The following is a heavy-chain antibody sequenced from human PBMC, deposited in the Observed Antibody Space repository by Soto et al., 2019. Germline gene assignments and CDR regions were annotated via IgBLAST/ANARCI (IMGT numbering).Heavy chain of an antibody. J-gene: IGHJ4*02. CDR2: INHSGST. D-gene: IGHD3-10*01. Sequence: SETLSLTCAVYGGSFSGYYWSWIRQPPGKGLEWIGEINHSGSTNYNPSLKSRVTISVDTSKNQFSLKLSSVTAADTAVYYCARASGITQTGDYWGQGTLVTVSS. CDR3: ARASGITQTGDY. CDR1: GGSFSGYY. V-gene: IGHV4-34*01.